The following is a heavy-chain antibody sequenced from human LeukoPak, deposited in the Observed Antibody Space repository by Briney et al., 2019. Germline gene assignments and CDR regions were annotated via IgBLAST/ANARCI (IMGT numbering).Heavy chain of an antibody. CDR2: IYTSGST. D-gene: IGHD2-2*01. CDR1: GGSISSYY. Sequence: PSETLSLTCTVSGGSISSYYWSWIRQPPGKGLEWIGRIYTSGSTNYNPSLKSRVTMSVDMSKNQFSLKLSSVTAGDTAVYYCARGGYQMLVGWFDPWGQGTLVTVSS. J-gene: IGHJ5*02. V-gene: IGHV4-4*07. CDR3: ARGGYQMLVGWFDP.